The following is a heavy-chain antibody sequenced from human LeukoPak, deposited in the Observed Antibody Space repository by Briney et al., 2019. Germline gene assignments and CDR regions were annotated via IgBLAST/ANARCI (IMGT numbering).Heavy chain of an antibody. CDR1: GVSISSGSYY. CDR3: ARAPTAYYYDSSGYLDAFDI. J-gene: IGHJ3*02. CDR2: IYTSGST. Sequence: SETLSLTCTVSGVSISSGSYYWSWIRQPAGKGLEWIGRIYTSGSTNYNPSLKSRVTISVDTSKNQFSLKLSSVTAADTAVYYCARAPTAYYYDSSGYLDAFDIWGQGTMVTVSS. V-gene: IGHV4-61*02. D-gene: IGHD3-22*01.